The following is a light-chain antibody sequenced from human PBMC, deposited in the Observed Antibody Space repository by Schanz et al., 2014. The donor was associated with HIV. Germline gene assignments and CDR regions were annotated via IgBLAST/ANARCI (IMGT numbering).Light chain of an antibody. Sequence: QSVLAQPPSVSGAPGQRVTISCTGSSSNIGANYDVHWYQLLPGSAPKLLISGNNNRPSGVPDRFSGSKSGTSASLAITGLQAEDEADYYCCSYAVGNTVIFGGGTKLTVL. CDR3: CSYAVGNTVI. J-gene: IGLJ2*01. V-gene: IGLV1-40*01. CDR1: SSNIGANYD. CDR2: GNN.